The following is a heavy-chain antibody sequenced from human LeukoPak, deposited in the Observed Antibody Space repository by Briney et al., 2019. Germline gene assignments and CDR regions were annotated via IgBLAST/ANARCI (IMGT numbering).Heavy chain of an antibody. CDR2: VYYSGST. J-gene: IGHJ5*02. D-gene: IGHD3-10*01. Sequence: SETLSLTCTVSGGSISTYYWTWIRQPPGKGLEWIGYVYYSGSTYYNPSLKSRVTISVDTSKNQFSLKLSSVTAADTAVYYCARALPKGSGNNWFDPWGQGTLVTVSS. CDR1: GGSISTYY. V-gene: IGHV4-59*12. CDR3: ARALPKGSGNNWFDP.